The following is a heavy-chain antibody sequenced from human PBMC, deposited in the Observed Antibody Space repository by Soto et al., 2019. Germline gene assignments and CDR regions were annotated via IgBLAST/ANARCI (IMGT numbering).Heavy chain of an antibody. CDR1: GFTFHDYA. V-gene: IGHV3-9*01. J-gene: IGHJ3*02. CDR3: TRTDAFAI. CDR2: IGWNGNNI. Sequence: EVQLVESGGGLVQPGRSLRLSCAASGFTFHDYAMHWVRHAPGEALEWVSGIGWNGNNIAYADSVKGRFTISRDSAKNSLYLQMNSLRVEDTALYYCTRTDAFAIWGHGTMVTVSS.